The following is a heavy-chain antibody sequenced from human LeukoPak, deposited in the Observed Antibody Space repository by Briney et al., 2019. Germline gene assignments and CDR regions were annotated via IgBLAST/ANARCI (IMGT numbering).Heavy chain of an antibody. CDR1: GGSISSGGYS. CDR3: ARDGADDFWNAFDI. Sequence: SETLSLTCAVSGGSISSGGYSWSWIRQPPGEGLEWIGYIYYSGSTYYNPSLKSRITISVHTSKNQFSLKLSSVTAADTAVYYCARDGADDFWNAFDIWGQGTMVTVSS. V-gene: IGHV4-30-4*07. CDR2: IYYSGST. J-gene: IGHJ3*02. D-gene: IGHD3-3*01.